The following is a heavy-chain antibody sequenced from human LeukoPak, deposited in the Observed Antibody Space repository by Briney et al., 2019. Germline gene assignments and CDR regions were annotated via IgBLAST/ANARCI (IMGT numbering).Heavy chain of an antibody. CDR3: TRGGYGGGSFDY. CDR1: GFTFGDYA. J-gene: IGHJ4*02. Sequence: PGRSLRLSCTASGFTFGDYATSWVRQAPGKGLEWVGFVRVKGYGATTEYAVSVKGRFTISRDDSKSIAYLQMNSLKTDDTGVYYCTRGGYGGGSFDYWGQGTLVTVSS. V-gene: IGHV3-49*04. CDR2: VRVKGYGATT. D-gene: IGHD4-23*01.